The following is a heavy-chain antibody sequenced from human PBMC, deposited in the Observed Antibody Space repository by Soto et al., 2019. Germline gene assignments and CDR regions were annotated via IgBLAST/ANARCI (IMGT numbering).Heavy chain of an antibody. CDR1: GFTFGGSA. J-gene: IGHJ4*02. D-gene: IGHD6-19*01. Sequence: GGYLRLSCAASGFTFGGSAMHWVRQASGKGLEWVGHIRSKTNSYATAYAESVKGRFTISRDDSMNTAYLQMNSLKTEDTAVYSCTRQTDAVQWHVVPTDYHFGYSGQGNLVTVSS. CDR2: IRSKTNSYAT. V-gene: IGHV3-73*01. CDR3: TRQTDAVQWHVVPTDYHFGY.